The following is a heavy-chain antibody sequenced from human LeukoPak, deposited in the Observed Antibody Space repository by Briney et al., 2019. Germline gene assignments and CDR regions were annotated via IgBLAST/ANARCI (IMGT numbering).Heavy chain of an antibody. CDR1: GGTFSSNE. CDR2: IIPNLGTA. J-gene: IGHJ4*02. Sequence: ASAKVSCKASGGTFSSNEISWVRQAPGQGLEWMGRIIPNLGTANYAQSFQGRVTITADKSTSTAYMELSSLRSEDTAVYFCARWASIIYDSNWYAPLDYWGQGTLVTVSS. D-gene: IGHD6-13*01. CDR3: ARWASIIYDSNWYAPLDY. V-gene: IGHV1-69*04.